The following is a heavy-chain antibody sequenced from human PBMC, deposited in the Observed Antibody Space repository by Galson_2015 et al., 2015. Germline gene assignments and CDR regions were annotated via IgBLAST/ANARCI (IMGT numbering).Heavy chain of an antibody. D-gene: IGHD3-3*01. CDR1: GFTFSSYC. Sequence: SLRLSCAASGFTFSSYCMNWVRQAPGKGLEWVSSISSSSSYIYYADSVKGRFTISRDNAKNSLYLQVNSLRAEDTAVYYCARASYYDFWGGYYFDYGGQGTLVTVSS. CDR3: ARASYYDFWGGYYFDY. CDR2: ISSSSSYI. V-gene: IGHV3-21*01. J-gene: IGHJ4*02.